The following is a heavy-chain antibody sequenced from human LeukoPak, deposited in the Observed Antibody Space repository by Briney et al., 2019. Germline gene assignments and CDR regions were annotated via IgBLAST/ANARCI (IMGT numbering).Heavy chain of an antibody. D-gene: IGHD2-2*01. CDR2: IYYSGST. J-gene: IGHJ5*02. V-gene: IGHV4-59*01. CDR1: GDSISSYY. Sequence: SETLSLTRTVSGDSISSYYWSWLRQSPGKGLEWIGYIYYSGSTSYNPSLKSRVTISVDTSKNQFSLKLSSVTAADTAVYYCARGHCSSTSCAAGWFDPWGQGTLVTVSS. CDR3: ARGHCSSTSCAAGWFDP.